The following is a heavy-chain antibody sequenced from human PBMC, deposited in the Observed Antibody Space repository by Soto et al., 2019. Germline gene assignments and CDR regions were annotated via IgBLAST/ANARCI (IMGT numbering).Heavy chain of an antibody. D-gene: IGHD3-9*01. J-gene: IGHJ3*02. CDR3: TTDEAIFYDILTGSNLDAFDI. CDR1: GFTFSNAW. Sequence: PGGSLRLSCAASGFTFSNAWMSWVRQAPGKGLEWVGRIKSKTDGGTTDYAAPVKGRSTISRDDSKNTLYLQMNSLKTEDTAVYYCTTDEAIFYDILTGSNLDAFDIWGQGTMVTVSS. V-gene: IGHV3-15*05. CDR2: IKSKTDGGTT.